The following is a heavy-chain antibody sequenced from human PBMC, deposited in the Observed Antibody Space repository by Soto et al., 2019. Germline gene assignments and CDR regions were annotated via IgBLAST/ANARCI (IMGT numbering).Heavy chain of an antibody. V-gene: IGHV1-69*13. CDR3: ASGIQLWLRRINNGYSG. CDR1: GGTFSSYA. Sequence: SVKVSCKASGGTFSSYAINWVRQAPGQGLEWMGGIIPIFGTTNYAQEFQDRVTITADESTSTVYMELSSLRSEDTAVYFCASGIQLWLRRINNGYSGWGQGTLVTVSS. CDR2: IIPIFGTT. D-gene: IGHD5-18*01. J-gene: IGHJ4*02.